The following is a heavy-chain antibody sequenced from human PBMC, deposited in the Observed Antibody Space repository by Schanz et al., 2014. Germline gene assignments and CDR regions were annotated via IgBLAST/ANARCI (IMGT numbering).Heavy chain of an antibody. V-gene: IGHV4-61*02. CDR2: VFPNGIT. Sequence: QVQLQESGPGLLKPSETLSLTCTVSGGSIRSGTYYWSWIRQPAGKALEWVGRVFPNGITNYNPSLKTRVAISLDTSRHQSDLTLTSLTAADTAVYYCARDTTWRLDLWGRGTLVTVSS. CDR3: ARDTTWRLDL. J-gene: IGHJ2*01. CDR1: GGSIRSGTYY. D-gene: IGHD1-1*01.